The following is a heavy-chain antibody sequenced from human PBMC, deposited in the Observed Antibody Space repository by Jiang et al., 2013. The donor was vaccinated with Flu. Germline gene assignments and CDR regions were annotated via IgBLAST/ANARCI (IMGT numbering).Heavy chain of an antibody. Sequence: GRSLRLSCAASGFMFSSYAIHWVRQAPGKGLEWVAVISFDGNDQYYADSVKGRFTISRDNSKNTVYLQMSSLRVEDTAVYYCARDIEEADTLKHDLFYYYNGMDVWGQGTTVTVSS. J-gene: IGHJ6*02. CDR1: GFMFSSYA. CDR3: ARDIEEADTLKHDLFYYYNGMDV. D-gene: IGHD6-13*01. V-gene: IGHV3-30*04. CDR2: ISFDGNDQ.